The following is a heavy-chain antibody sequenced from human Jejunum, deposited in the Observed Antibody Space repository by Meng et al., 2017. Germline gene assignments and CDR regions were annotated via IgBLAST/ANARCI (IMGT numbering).Heavy chain of an antibody. Sequence: GESLKISCAASGFTLTGYNINWVRQAPGKGLEWISSMTSSGSYIYYSDSVKGRFSISRDNAKNSGYLQMNSLRLEDTAVYYCARDRRPTANDAFDLWGQVTVVTVSS. CDR1: GFTLTGYN. V-gene: IGHV3-21*01. CDR3: ARDRRPTANDAFDL. D-gene: IGHD1-1*01. J-gene: IGHJ3*01. CDR2: MTSSGSYI.